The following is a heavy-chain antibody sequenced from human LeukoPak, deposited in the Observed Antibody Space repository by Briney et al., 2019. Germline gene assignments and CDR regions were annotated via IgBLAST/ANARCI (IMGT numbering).Heavy chain of an antibody. D-gene: IGHD3-10*01. V-gene: IGHV3-9*01. CDR3: AKASSPGVSGSYSDY. Sequence: PGRSLRLSCAASGFTFDDYAMHWVRQAPGKGLEWVSGISWNSGSIGFADSVKGRFTISRDNAKNSLYLQMNSLRAEDTALYYCAKASSPGVSGSYSDYWGQGTLVTVSS. J-gene: IGHJ4*02. CDR2: ISWNSGSI. CDR1: GFTFDDYA.